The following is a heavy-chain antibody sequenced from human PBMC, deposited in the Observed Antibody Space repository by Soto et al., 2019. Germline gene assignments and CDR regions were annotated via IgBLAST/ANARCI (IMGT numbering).Heavy chain of an antibody. J-gene: IGHJ4*02. Sequence: GGSLRLSCAASGFTFSNYNMNWVRQAPGKGLEWVSSISSSSNYIYYADSVKGRFTISRDNAKNSLYLQMNSLRAEDTAVYYCARDVLLWFGDPRWGQGTLVTVPS. CDR3: ARDVLLWFGDPR. V-gene: IGHV3-21*01. CDR1: GFTFSNYN. D-gene: IGHD3-10*01. CDR2: ISSSSNYI.